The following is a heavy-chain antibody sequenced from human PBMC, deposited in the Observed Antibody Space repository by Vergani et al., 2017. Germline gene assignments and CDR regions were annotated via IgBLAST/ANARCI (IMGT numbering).Heavy chain of an antibody. CDR2: IHTSGST. CDR3: ARGSCLGGSCDKPLFDY. J-gene: IGHJ4*02. Sequence: QVQLQESGPGLVKPSQTLSLTCTVSGGSINSHNYYWSWIRQPAGKGLEWIGRIHTSGSTNYNPSLKSQVTMSEDTSKYQFSLNLTSVTAADTAVYFCARGSCLGGSCDKPLFDYWGQGILVTVSS. D-gene: IGHD2-15*01. V-gene: IGHV4-61*02. CDR1: GGSINSHNYY.